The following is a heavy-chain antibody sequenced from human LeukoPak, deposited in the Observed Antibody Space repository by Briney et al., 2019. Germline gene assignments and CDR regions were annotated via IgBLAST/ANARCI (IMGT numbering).Heavy chain of an antibody. J-gene: IGHJ4*02. CDR2: ISWNSGSI. Sequence: GGSLRLSCAASGFTFDDYAMHWVRQAPGKGLEWVSGISWNSGSIGYADSVKGRFTISRDNAKNSLYLQMNSLRAEDTALYYCAKDYSYGRSDYFDYWGQGTLVTVS. CDR1: GFTFDDYA. V-gene: IGHV3-9*01. CDR3: AKDYSYGRSDYFDY. D-gene: IGHD5-18*01.